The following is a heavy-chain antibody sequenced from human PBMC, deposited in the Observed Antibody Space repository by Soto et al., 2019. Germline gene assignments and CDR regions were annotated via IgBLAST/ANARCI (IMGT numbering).Heavy chain of an antibody. CDR1: GGSISSSNW. V-gene: IGHV4-4*02. CDR3: AREGPAAIGDS. Sequence: QVQLQESGPGLVKPSGTLSLTCAVSGGSISSSNWWSWVRQPPGKGLEWIGEIYHSGSTNYNPSLKSRVPISGDKAKSQCSLKLSSVTAADTAVYYCAREGPAAIGDSWGQGTLVTVSS. J-gene: IGHJ5*01. CDR2: IYHSGST. D-gene: IGHD2-2*01.